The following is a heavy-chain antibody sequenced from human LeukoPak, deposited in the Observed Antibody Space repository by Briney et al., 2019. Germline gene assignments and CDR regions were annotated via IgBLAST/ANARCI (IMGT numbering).Heavy chain of an antibody. CDR2: IGADGSST. Sequence: GGSLRLSCVASGFAFSNYWMSWVRQAPGKGLVCVSRIGADGSSTNYADSVKGRFTISRDNAKNTLFLHMNSLRAEDTAIYYCANPPTVTSFHYWGQGTLVTVSS. V-gene: IGHV3-74*01. CDR3: ANPPTVTSFHY. CDR1: GFAFSNYW. D-gene: IGHD4-11*01. J-gene: IGHJ4*02.